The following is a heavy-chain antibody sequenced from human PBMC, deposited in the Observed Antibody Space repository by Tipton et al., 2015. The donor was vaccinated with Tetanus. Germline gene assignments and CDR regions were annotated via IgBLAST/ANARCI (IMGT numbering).Heavy chain of an antibody. J-gene: IGHJ4*02. CDR3: ARGDGSTLHY. V-gene: IGHV4-59*13. D-gene: IGHD5-24*01. CDR2: IYYXGST. CDR1: GGSISTYY. Sequence: TLSLTCTVSGGSISTYYWSWIRQPPXKGLEWIGYIYYXGSTNYXPSLKSRVTMSVDTSKNQFSLNLSSVTAADTAVYYCARGDGSTLHYWGQGTLVTVSS.